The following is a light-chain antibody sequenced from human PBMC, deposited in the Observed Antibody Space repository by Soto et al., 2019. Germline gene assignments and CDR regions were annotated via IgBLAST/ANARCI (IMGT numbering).Light chain of an antibody. CDR1: TGAVTTGHY. V-gene: IGLV7-46*01. Sequence: QTVVTQEPSLTVSPGGTVTLTCGSTTGAVTTGHYPYWFQQKPGQAPRTLIYDTNNKHSWTPARFSGSLLGGKAALTLSGAQHEDEADYYCLLSYRGVGVFGGGTKVTVL. CDR3: LLSYRGVGV. CDR2: DTN. J-gene: IGLJ2*01.